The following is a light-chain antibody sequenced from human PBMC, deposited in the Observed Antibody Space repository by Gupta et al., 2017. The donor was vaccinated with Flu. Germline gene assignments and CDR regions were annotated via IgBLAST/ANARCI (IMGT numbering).Light chain of an antibody. CDR3: SSCSSTSTLV. V-gene: IGLV2-14*01. CDR2: GVT. Sequence: QSALTQPASVSGSPGQSITISCTGTSSDIGSYNYVSWYQQHPGQAPNLLIYGVTNRPSGVSNRFSASKSGDTASLTISGLQAEDEADYYCSSCSSTSTLVFGGGTKLTVL. CDR1: SSDIGSYNY. J-gene: IGLJ2*01.